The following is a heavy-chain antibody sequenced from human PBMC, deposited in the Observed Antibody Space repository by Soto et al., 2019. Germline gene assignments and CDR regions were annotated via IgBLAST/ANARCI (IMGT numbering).Heavy chain of an antibody. CDR2: IYPGDSDT. CDR3: ARAPTHCSSTSCYPYYYYYYMDV. V-gene: IGHV5-51*01. D-gene: IGHD2-2*01. Sequence: PGESLKSSCKGSGYSFTSYWISWVRQMPGKGLEWMGIIYPGDSDTRYSPSFQGQVTISADKSISTAYLQWSSLKASDTAMYYCARAPTHCSSTSCYPYYYYYYMDVWGKGTTVTVSS. CDR1: GYSFTSYW. J-gene: IGHJ6*03.